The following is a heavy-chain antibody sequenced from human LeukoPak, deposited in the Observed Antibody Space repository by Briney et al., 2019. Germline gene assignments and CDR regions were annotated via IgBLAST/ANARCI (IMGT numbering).Heavy chain of an antibody. Sequence: QVQLQESGPALVKPSGTLSLTCAVSGVSISTSNWWRWVRQPPGTGLEWIGEIYHSGTTNYNPFLKSRVTISVDKSKNQFSLNLMSVTAADTAVYYCARDGSRGPFDYWGQGTLVTVSS. CDR3: ARDGSRGPFDY. J-gene: IGHJ4*02. CDR2: IYHSGTT. D-gene: IGHD3-22*01. V-gene: IGHV4-4*02. CDR1: GVSISTSNW.